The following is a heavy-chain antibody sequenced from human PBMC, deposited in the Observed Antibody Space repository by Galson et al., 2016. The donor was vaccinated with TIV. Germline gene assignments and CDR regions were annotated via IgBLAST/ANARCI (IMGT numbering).Heavy chain of an antibody. Sequence: SCAASGDTFNSYAINWVRQAPGQGLEWVGRALPMFGTSNYAEEFQDRVTITADESMSTAYMELSSLTSDDTAVYYCAISSRRDRYGHTNWFDPWGQGTLVTVSS. CDR1: GDTFNSYA. V-gene: IGHV1-69*15. D-gene: IGHD5-24*01. J-gene: IGHJ5*02. CDR3: AISSRRDRYGHTNWFDP. CDR2: ALPMFGTS.